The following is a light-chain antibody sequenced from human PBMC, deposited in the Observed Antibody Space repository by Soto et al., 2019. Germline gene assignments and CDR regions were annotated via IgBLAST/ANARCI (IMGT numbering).Light chain of an antibody. Sequence: EIVLTQSPGTLSFSPGERATLSCRASQSITNNYLAWYQQKAGQVPRLLLYGASTRPAGIPDRFSGSGSGTDFTLPITRLEPDDFAVYYCQHYVSSPRTFGQGTKVEIK. CDR2: GAS. CDR3: QHYVSSPRT. CDR1: QSITNNY. V-gene: IGKV3-20*01. J-gene: IGKJ1*01.